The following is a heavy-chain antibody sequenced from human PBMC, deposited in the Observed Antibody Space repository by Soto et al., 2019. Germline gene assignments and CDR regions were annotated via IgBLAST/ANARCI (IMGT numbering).Heavy chain of an antibody. CDR3: ARGEWFLRGYGMDV. J-gene: IGHJ6*02. V-gene: IGHV4-59*02. Sequence: QVQLQESGPGLVKPSETLSLTCTVSGDSVSTAYWSWIRQPPGKRLEYIGFIYNGGSPNYNPSLESRVTISPDTSKNQFSLKLTSVTAADTAFYYCARGEWFLRGYGMDVWGRGTTVTVS. CDR2: IYNGGSP. CDR1: GDSVSTAY. D-gene: IGHD3-3*01.